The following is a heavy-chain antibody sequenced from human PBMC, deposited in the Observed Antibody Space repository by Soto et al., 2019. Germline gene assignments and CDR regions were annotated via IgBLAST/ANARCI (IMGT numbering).Heavy chain of an antibody. J-gene: IGHJ6*02. Sequence: SVKVSCKASGGTFSSDAISWVRQAPGQGLEWMGGIIPIFGTANYAQKFQGRVTITADESTSTAYMELSSLRSEDTAVYYCARDLTVGATRDYYYGMDVWGQGTTVTVSS. V-gene: IGHV1-69*13. D-gene: IGHD1-26*01. CDR3: ARDLTVGATRDYYYGMDV. CDR1: GGTFSSDA. CDR2: IIPIFGTA.